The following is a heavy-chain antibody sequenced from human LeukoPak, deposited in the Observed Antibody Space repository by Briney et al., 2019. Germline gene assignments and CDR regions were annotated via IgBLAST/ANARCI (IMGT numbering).Heavy chain of an antibody. V-gene: IGHV3-23*01. CDR2: ISDDSSKT. D-gene: IGHD4-17*01. Sequence: PGGSLRLSCAASGFTFRNYAMGWVRQAPGKGLECDSAISDDSSKTSYADSVKGRFTISRDYSKNTLYLQMNSLRAEDTAVYYCAKEGPDYGDYRSGDYFDFWGQGTLVTVSS. CDR3: AKEGPDYGDYRSGDYFDF. CDR1: GFTFRNYA. J-gene: IGHJ4*02.